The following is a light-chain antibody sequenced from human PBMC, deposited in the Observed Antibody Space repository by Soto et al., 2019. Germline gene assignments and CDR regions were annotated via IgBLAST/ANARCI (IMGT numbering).Light chain of an antibody. CDR2: DAS. CDR3: QQYNNWRT. V-gene: IGKV1-5*01. Sequence: DIHMTQSPSTLSGSVGDRVTITCRASQTISSWLAWYQQKPGKAPKLLIYDASSLESGVPSRFSGSGSGTEFTLTISSLYPEDFAVYYCQQYNNWRTFGQGTKVDIK. CDR1: QTISSW. J-gene: IGKJ1*01.